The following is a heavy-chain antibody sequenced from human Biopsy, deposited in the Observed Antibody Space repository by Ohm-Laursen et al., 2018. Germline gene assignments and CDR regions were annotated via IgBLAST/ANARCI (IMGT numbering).Heavy chain of an antibody. CDR1: GFTFSDYY. J-gene: IGHJ6*02. CDR3: ARDWGGDYGGNIDYYYFYGMDV. V-gene: IGHV3-11*01. CDR2: ISRSGSII. Sequence: SLRLSCTATGFTFSDYYMSWVRQAPGQRLEWPSYISRSGSIIDYADSVKGRFTISRDNAQNTLYLQMNSLRADDTAVYYCARDWGGDYGGNIDYYYFYGMDVWGQGTTVTVSS. D-gene: IGHD4-23*01.